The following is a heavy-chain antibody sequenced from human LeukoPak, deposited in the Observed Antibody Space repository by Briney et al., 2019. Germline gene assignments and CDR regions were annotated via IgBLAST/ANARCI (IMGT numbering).Heavy chain of an antibody. V-gene: IGHV3-23*01. CDR3: AKDLSYGMDV. CDR1: GFTFSSYA. Sequence: GGSLRLSCAASGFTFSSYAMSWVCQAPGQGLEWVSALSGSGGSTYYADSVKGRFTISRDNSKNTLYLQMNSLRAEDTAVYYCAKDLSYGMDVWGQGTTVTVSS. CDR2: LSGSGGST. J-gene: IGHJ6*02.